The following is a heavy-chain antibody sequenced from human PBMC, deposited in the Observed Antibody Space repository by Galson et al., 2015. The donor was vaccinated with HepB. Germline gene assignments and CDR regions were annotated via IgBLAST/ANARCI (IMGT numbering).Heavy chain of an antibody. CDR1: GFTFSSYG. J-gene: IGHJ6*02. Sequence: SLRLSCAASGFTFSSYGMHWVRQAPGKGLEWVAFIRYDGSNKYYADSVKGRFTISRDNSKNTLYLQMNSLRAEDTAVYYCAKGGGYCSGGSCYALTTRKGSYGMDVWGQGTTVTVSS. CDR3: AKGGGYCSGGSCYALTTRKGSYGMDV. D-gene: IGHD2-15*01. V-gene: IGHV3-30*02. CDR2: IRYDGSNK.